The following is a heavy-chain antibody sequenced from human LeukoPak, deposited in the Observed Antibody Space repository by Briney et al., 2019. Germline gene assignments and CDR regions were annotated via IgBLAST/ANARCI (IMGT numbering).Heavy chain of an antibody. CDR3: ARPPSSGWNHFDY. J-gene: IGHJ4*02. V-gene: IGHV1-2*02. CDR2: INPNSGGT. Sequence: ASVKVSCKASGYTFTGYYMHWVRQAPGQGLEWMGWINPNSGGTNYAQKFQGRVTMTRDTSISTAYMELSRLRSDDTAVYYCARPPSSGWNHFDYWGQGTLVTVSS. CDR1: GYTFTGYY. D-gene: IGHD6-19*01.